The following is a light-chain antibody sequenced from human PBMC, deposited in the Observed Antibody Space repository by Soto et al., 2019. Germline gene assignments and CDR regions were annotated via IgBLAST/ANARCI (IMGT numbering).Light chain of an antibody. Sequence: DTQMTQSPSSLSASVGDRVTITCRASQGISNYLAWYQQRPGKVTNLLIYAASTLQSGVPSRFSGSGSGTDFTLTISSLQPEDVATYYCQKYNSAPWTFGQGTKVEIK. CDR2: AAS. V-gene: IGKV1-27*01. CDR1: QGISNY. CDR3: QKYNSAPWT. J-gene: IGKJ1*01.